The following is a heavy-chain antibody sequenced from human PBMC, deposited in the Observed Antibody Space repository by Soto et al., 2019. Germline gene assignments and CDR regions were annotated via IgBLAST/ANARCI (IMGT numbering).Heavy chain of an antibody. CDR1: GGSISSGGDS. V-gene: IGHV4-61*08. J-gene: IGHJ4*02. Sequence: SETLSLTCSVSGGSISSGGDSWNWIRQHPGEGLEWIGHIYYSGSTNYNPSLKSRVTISVDTSKNQFSLKLSSVTAADTAVYYCARVVRFLEWSPMYYFDFWGQGTLVTVSS. CDR2: IYYSGST. CDR3: ARVVRFLEWSPMYYFDF. D-gene: IGHD3-3*01.